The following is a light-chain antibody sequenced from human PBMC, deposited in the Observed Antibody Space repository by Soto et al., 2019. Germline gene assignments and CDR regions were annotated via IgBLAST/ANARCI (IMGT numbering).Light chain of an antibody. CDR1: QYISTQ. V-gene: IGKV1-5*02. Sequence: DTQMTQSPSTLSASVGDRVTIICRASQYISTQLAWYQQKPGKAPKLLISGAFSLESGVPSRFSGSGSGTEFTLTISSLQPDDFATYYCQQYYSYSTFGQGTKVDI. J-gene: IGKJ1*01. CDR3: QQYYSYST. CDR2: GAF.